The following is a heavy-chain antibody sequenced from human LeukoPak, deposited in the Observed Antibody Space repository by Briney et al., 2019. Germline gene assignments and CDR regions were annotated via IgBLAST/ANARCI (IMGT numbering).Heavy chain of an antibody. J-gene: IGHJ4*02. V-gene: IGHV4-59*12. CDR3: ASSYYYGSGSYLE. Sequence: PSETLSLTCTVSGGSISSYYWSWIRQPPGKGLEWIGYIYYSGSTNYNPSLKSRVTISVDTSKNQFSLKLSSMTAADTAVYYCASSYYYGSGSYLEWGQGTLVTVSS. CDR1: GGSISSYY. D-gene: IGHD3-10*01. CDR2: IYYSGST.